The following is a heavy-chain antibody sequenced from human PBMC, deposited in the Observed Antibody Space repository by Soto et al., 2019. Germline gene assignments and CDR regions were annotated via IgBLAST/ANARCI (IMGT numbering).Heavy chain of an antibody. CDR2: IIPVFGTS. Sequence: QVQLVQSGAEVKKPGSSVKVSCKASGGTFSSYAISWVRQAPGQGLEWMGGIIPVFGTSNYAQKFQGRVTITADESTSTAYMELSSLRSEDTAVYYCASLPMHSSGWYAFDSWGQGTLVTVSS. D-gene: IGHD6-19*01. CDR3: ASLPMHSSGWYAFDS. V-gene: IGHV1-69*12. J-gene: IGHJ4*02. CDR1: GGTFSSYA.